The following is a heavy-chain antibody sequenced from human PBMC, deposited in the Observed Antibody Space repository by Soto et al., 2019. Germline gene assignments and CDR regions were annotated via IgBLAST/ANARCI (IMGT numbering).Heavy chain of an antibody. D-gene: IGHD6-13*01. CDR2: IYYSGNT. V-gene: IGHV4-59*01. CDR1: GGSISSYY. CDR3: ARGSSSWHDAFDI. Sequence: PSETLSLTCTVSGGSISSYYWSWIRQPPGKGLERIGYIYYSGNTNYNPYLKSRVTISVDTSKNQFYLKLSSVTAAGSAVYFCARGSSSWHDAFDIWGQGTMGTFSS. J-gene: IGHJ3*02.